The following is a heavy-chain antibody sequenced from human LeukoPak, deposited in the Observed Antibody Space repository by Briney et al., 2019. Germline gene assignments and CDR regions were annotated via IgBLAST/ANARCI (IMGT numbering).Heavy chain of an antibody. D-gene: IGHD1-26*01. V-gene: IGHV1-69*13. J-gene: IGHJ4*02. CDR2: IIPIFGTA. CDR3: ATSLLDFNLNSGSYYLYFDY. CDR1: GGTFSSYA. Sequence: ASVKVSCKASGGTFSSYAISWVRQAPGQGLEWMGGIIPIFGTANYAQKFQGRVTITADESTSTAYMELSSLRSEDTAVYYCATSLLDFNLNSGSYYLYFDYWGQGTLVTVSS.